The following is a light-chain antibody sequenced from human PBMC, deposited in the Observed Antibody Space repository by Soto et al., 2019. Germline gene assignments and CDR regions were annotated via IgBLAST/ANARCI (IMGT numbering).Light chain of an antibody. CDR3: QQYNNWPRT. J-gene: IGKJ1*01. CDR2: GAS. CDR1: QSLSSN. V-gene: IGKV3-15*01. Sequence: EIVMTQSPATLSVSPGERATLSCRASQSLSSNLAWYQQKPGQAPRLLIYGASTRATGIPARFSGSGSGTEFTLTISSLQSEDFAVYFXQQYNNWPRTFGQGTKVEIK.